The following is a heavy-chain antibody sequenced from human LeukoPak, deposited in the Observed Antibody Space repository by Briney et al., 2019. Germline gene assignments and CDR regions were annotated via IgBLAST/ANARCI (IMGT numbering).Heavy chain of an antibody. CDR1: GYTFTGYY. V-gene: IGHV1-2*02. J-gene: IGHJ4*02. CDR2: INPNSGGT. D-gene: IGHD1-26*01. Sequence: ASVKVSCKASGYTFTGYYMHWVRQAPGQGLEWMGWINPNSGGTNYAQKFQGRVTMTRDTSISTAYMELSRLRSDDTAVYYCARVGAGATDAFHFDYWGQGTWSPSPQ. CDR3: ARVGAGATDAFHFDY.